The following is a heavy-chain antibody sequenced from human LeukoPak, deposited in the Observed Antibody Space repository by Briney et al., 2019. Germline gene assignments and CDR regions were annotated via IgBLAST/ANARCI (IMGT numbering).Heavy chain of an antibody. CDR3: ARVDYYDSSHY. J-gene: IGHJ4*02. Sequence: SVKVSCKASGGTFSSYAISWVRQAPGQGLKWMGRIIPIFGTANYAQKFQGRVTITTDESTSTAYMELSSLRSEDTAVYYCARVDYYDSSHYWGQGTLVTVSS. V-gene: IGHV1-69*05. CDR2: IIPIFGTA. D-gene: IGHD3-22*01. CDR1: GGTFSSYA.